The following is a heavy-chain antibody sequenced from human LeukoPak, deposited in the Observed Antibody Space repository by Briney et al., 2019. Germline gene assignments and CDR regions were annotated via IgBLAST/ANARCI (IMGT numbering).Heavy chain of an antibody. Sequence: GASVKVSCKASGYTFTTYYMHWVRQAPGQGLEWMGWMNPNSGNTGYAQKFQGRVTMTRNTSISTAYMELSSLRSEDTAVYYCARVSPSGMDVWGQGTTVTVSS. CDR3: ARVSPSGMDV. CDR1: GYTFTTYY. J-gene: IGHJ6*02. V-gene: IGHV1-8*02. CDR2: MNPNSGNT.